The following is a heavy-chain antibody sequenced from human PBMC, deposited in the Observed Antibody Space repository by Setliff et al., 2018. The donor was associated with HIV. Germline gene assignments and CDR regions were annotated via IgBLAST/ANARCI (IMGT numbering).Heavy chain of an antibody. CDR2: IYNGGIT. CDR1: GFTFSDHY. D-gene: IGHD3-10*01. CDR3: ARGLYGSGSFFFDA. J-gene: IGHJ4*03. V-gene: IGHV4-4*09. Sequence: GSLRLSCAASGFTFSDHYMDWVRQAPGKGLEWVGYIYNGGITSYNPSLKSRVTISADASKNQFSLKLKSVTAADTAVYFCARGLYGSGSFFFDAWGQGAQVTVSS.